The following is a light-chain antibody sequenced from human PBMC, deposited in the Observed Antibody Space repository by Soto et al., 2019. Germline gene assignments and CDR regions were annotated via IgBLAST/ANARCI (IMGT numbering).Light chain of an antibody. CDR1: QSVRSDY. CDR2: GAS. V-gene: IGKV3-20*01. J-gene: IGKJ1*01. Sequence: EVVLTQSPGTPSLSPGERATLSCRASQSVRSDYLAWYQQKPGQAPRLHIYGASTRATGIPDRFTGSGYGTDFTLTISRLEPEDFAVYYCQQYGSSPRTFGQGTKVDIK. CDR3: QQYGSSPRT.